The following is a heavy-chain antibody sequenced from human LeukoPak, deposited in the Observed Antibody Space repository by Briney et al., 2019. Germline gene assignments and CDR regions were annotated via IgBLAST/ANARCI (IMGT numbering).Heavy chain of an antibody. CDR1: GYSISSGYY. V-gene: IGHV4-38-2*01. Sequence: TSETLSLTCAVSGYSISSGYYWGWIRQPPGKGLEWVGSIYHSGTTYYHPSLESRVTISIDTSKDQFSLNLNSVTAADTAVYYCARSVRLSAFDSSGQGTLVTVSS. CDR2: IYHSGTT. D-gene: IGHD3-3*01. J-gene: IGHJ4*02. CDR3: ARSVRLSAFDS.